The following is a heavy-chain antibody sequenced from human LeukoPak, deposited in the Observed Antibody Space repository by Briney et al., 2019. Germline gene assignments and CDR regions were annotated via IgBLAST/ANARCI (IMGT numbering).Heavy chain of an antibody. D-gene: IGHD3-22*01. J-gene: IGHJ4*02. Sequence: GSLRLSCAASGFTVSSNYMSWVRQAPGKGLEWIGSIYYSGSTYYNPSLKSRVTISVDTSKNQFSLKLSSVTAADTAVYYCARRDSRGYYRFDYWGQGTLVTVSS. CDR1: GFTVSSNY. V-gene: IGHV4-39*01. CDR2: IYYSGST. CDR3: ARRDSRGYYRFDY.